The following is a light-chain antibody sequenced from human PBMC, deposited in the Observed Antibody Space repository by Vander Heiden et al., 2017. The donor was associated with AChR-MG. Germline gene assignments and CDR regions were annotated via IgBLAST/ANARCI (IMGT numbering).Light chain of an antibody. Sequence: DIQMTQSPSSLSASVGDRVTITCRASRSISNYLNWYQHKPGTPPKLLISAASSVQSGVPSRFSGRGSGTDFTLTISSLQPEDFATYFCQQSYTTLWTFDQGTKVEIK. V-gene: IGKV1-39*01. J-gene: IGKJ1*01. CDR3: QQSYTTLWT. CDR1: RSISNY. CDR2: AAS.